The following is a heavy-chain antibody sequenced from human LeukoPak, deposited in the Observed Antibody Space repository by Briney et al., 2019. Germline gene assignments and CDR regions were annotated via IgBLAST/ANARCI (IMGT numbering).Heavy chain of an antibody. CDR3: VRDISPPAISSSDY. CDR1: GFTFSSYW. V-gene: IGHV3-74*01. J-gene: IGHJ4*02. Sequence: GGSLRLSCAASGFTFSSYWMHWVRQAPGKGLVWVSRINTDGSTTDYADSVKGRFTISRDNAKNTVYLQMNSLRAEDTAVYYCVRDISPPAISSSDYWGQGTQVTVSA. CDR2: INTDGSTT. D-gene: IGHD3-3*01.